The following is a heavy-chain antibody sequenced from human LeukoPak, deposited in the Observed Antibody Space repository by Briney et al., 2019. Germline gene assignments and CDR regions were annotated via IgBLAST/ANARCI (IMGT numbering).Heavy chain of an antibody. D-gene: IGHD6-13*01. CDR1: GGSFSGYY. CDR2: INHSGST. CDR3: ARGSAAGVDY. J-gene: IGHJ4*02. V-gene: IGHV4-34*01. Sequence: YPSETLSLTCAVYGGSFSGYYWSWIRQPPGKGLEWIGEINHSGSTNYNPSLKSRVTISVDTSKNQFSLKLSSVTAADTAVYYCARGSAAGVDYWGQGNLVTVSS.